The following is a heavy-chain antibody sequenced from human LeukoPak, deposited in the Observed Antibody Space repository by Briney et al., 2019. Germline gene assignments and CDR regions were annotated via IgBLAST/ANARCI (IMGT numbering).Heavy chain of an antibody. J-gene: IGHJ5*02. CDR1: GYTFTDYY. D-gene: IGHD2-2*01. CDR3: ARDIIVVVPDAIEEHT. V-gene: IGHV1-2*02. CDR2: INPNSGGT. Sequence: GASVTVSCQASGYTFTDYYMHWVRQAPGQGLAWMGWINPNSGGTDYAQKFQGRVTMTRDTSISTAYMELSRLRSDDTAVYYCARDIIVVVPDAIEEHTWGQGTLVTVSS.